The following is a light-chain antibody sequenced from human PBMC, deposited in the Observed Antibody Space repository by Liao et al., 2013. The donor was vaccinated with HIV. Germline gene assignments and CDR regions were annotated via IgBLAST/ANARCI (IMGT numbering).Light chain of an antibody. V-gene: IGLV3-21*01. CDR1: NIGSKS. CDR2: YDS. Sequence: SYELTQPPSVSLAPGKTARITCGGDNIGSKSVHWHQHKPGQAPVLVIYYDSDRPSDIPERFSGSNSGNTATLTISRVEAGDEADYYCQAWDSSTVVFGGGTKLTVL. J-gene: IGLJ2*01. CDR3: QAWDSSTVV.